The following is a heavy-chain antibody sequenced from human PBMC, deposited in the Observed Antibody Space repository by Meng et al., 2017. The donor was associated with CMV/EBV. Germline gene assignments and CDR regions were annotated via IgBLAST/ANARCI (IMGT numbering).Heavy chain of an antibody. D-gene: IGHD3-22*01. J-gene: IGHJ6*02. V-gene: IGHV1-18*01. CDR2: ISAYNGNT. CDR1: GYTFTSYG. CDR3: AGDPGDSSGYYPVYYYYGMDV. Sequence: ASVKVSCKASGYTFTSYGISWVRQAPGQGLEWMGWISAYNGNTNYAQKLQGRVTMTTDTSTSTAYMELRSLRSDDTAVYYCAGDPGDSSGYYPVYYYYGMDVWGQGTTVTVSS.